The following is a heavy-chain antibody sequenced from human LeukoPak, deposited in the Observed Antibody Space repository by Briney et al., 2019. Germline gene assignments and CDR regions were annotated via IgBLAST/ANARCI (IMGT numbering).Heavy chain of an antibody. CDR2: INHGGLT. Sequence: SETLSLTCAVYGGSFSDYYWSWIRQPPEKGLEWIGEINHGGLTSYNPSLESRLTLLVDTSKNQFSLNLRSVTAADTAVYFCARARAFVWGSYRYIPYYFDPWGQGTLVTVSS. D-gene: IGHD3-16*02. J-gene: IGHJ5*02. V-gene: IGHV4-34*01. CDR3: ARARAFVWGSYRYIPYYFDP. CDR1: GGSFSDYY.